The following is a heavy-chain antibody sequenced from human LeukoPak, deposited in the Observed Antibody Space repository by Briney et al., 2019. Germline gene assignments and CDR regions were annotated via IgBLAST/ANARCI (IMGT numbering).Heavy chain of an antibody. CDR1: GYTFTSYD. J-gene: IGHJ4*02. Sequence: GASAKVSCKASGYTFTSYDINWVRQATGQGLEWMGWMNPNSGNTGYAQKFQGRVTMTRNTSISTAYMELSSLRSEDTAVYYCARGPGITFGGAIMYWGQGTLVTVSS. CDR3: ARGPGITFGGAIMY. D-gene: IGHD3-16*01. V-gene: IGHV1-8*01. CDR2: MNPNSGNT.